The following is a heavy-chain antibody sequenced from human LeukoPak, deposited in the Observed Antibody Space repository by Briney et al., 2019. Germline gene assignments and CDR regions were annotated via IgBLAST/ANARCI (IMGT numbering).Heavy chain of an antibody. J-gene: IGHJ3*02. CDR1: GGTFSSYA. V-gene: IGHV1-69*13. D-gene: IGHD6-19*01. CDR2: IIPIFGTA. CDR3: AREAVSSGKFDI. Sequence: GASVKVSCKASGGTFSSYAISWVRQAPGQGLEWMGGIIPIFGTANYAQKFQGRVTITADESTSTAYMELSSLRSEDTAVYYCAREAVSSGKFDIWGQGTMVTVSS.